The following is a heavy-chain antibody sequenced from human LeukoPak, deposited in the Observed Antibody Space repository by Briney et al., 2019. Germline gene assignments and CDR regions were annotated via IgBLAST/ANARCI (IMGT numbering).Heavy chain of an antibody. J-gene: IGHJ4*02. CDR3: ARGVEPLAANTLAY. V-gene: IGHV3-53*01. CDR2: LYSDGNT. Sequence: GGSLRLSCAASGFTVITNDMTWVRQAPGKGLEWVSVLYSDGNTKYADSVQARFTISRDNSKNTLYLEMNSLSPDDTAVYYCARGVEPLAANTLAYWGQGTLVTVTS. D-gene: IGHD1-14*01. CDR1: GFTVITND.